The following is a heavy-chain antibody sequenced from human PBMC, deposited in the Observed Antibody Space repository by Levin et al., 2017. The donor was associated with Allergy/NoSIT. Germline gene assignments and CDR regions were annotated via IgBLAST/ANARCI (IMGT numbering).Heavy chain of an antibody. V-gene: IGHV1-69*06. CDR3: ASHAGVERYCSGGSCYPYNWFDP. Sequence: ASVKVSCKASGGTFSSYAISWVRQAPGQGLEWMGGIIPIFGTANYAQKFQGRVTITADKSTSTAYMELSSLRSEDTAVYYCASHAGVERYCSGGSCYPYNWFDPWGQGTLVTVSS. CDR1: GGTFSSYA. D-gene: IGHD2-15*01. CDR2: IIPIFGTA. J-gene: IGHJ5*02.